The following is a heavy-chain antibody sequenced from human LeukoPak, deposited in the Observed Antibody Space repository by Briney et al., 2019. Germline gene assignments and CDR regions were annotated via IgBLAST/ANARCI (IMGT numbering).Heavy chain of an antibody. D-gene: IGHD3-10*01. CDR2: IKQDGGEK. V-gene: IGHV3-7*01. CDR3: AREWNYYGSGIMDV. CDR1: GFTFSSYW. J-gene: IGHJ6*04. Sequence: GRSLRLSCAASGFTFSSYWMSWVRQAPGKGLEWVANIKQDGGEKYYVGSVKGRFTVSRDNAKNSLYLQMNSLRAEDTAVYYCAREWNYYGSGIMDVWGKGTTVTVSS.